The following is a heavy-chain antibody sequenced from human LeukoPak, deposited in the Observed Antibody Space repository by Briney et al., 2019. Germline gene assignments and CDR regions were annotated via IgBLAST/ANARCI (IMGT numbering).Heavy chain of an antibody. CDR2: INPRGST. CDR3: ARGLRQGSAWSWGPKEKSYQYMDV. Sequence: PSETLSLTCGVSGGSFSSHYWTWIRQPPGKGLEWIGEINPRGSTNYNPSLGSRVTVSADTSRNQLSLSLTSVTAADSAVYFCARGLRQGSAWSWGPKEKSYQYMDVWGTGTTVIVSS. J-gene: IGHJ6*04. D-gene: IGHD6-19*01. V-gene: IGHV4-34*01. CDR1: GGSFSSHY.